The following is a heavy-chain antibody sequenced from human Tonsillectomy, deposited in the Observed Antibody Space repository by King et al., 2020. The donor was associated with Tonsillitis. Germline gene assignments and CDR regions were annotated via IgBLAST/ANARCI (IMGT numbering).Heavy chain of an antibody. J-gene: IGHJ5*02. CDR2: IYSSGST. CDR1: GASIIRDSYY. V-gene: IGHV4-61*02. CDR3: ARGGDLSTGGSLFDP. D-gene: IGHD3-9*01. Sequence: VQLQESGPGLVKPSQTLSLTCTVSGASIIRDSYYWSWIRQPAGKGLEWMGRIYSSGSTNYNPSLESRVTMSTDTSRNQFSLKLRSVTAADTAVYYCARGGDLSTGGSLFDPWGQGTLVTVSS.